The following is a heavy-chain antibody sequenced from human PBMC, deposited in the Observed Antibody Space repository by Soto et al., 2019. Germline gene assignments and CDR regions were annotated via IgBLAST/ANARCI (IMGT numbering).Heavy chain of an antibody. CDR1: GFTVSGNY. D-gene: IGHD3-22*01. Sequence: PGGSLRLSCAASGFTVSGNYMSWVRQAPGKGLEWVSVIYSGGSTYYADSVKGRFTISRDNSKDTLYLQMNSLRAEDTAVYYCAMYYYDSSGYYPNDYWGQGTLVTVSS. CDR2: IYSGGST. CDR3: AMYYYDSSGYYPNDY. J-gene: IGHJ4*02. V-gene: IGHV3-53*01.